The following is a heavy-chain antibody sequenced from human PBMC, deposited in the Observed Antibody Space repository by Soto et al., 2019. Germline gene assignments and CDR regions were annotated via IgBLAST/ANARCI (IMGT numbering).Heavy chain of an antibody. CDR2: IKQDGSEK. CDR3: TRGTELRFCTGTSCPGIDV. CDR1: EFSFSNYW. Sequence: GGSLRLSCAASEFSFSNYWMSWVRQAPGKGLEWVVNIKQDGSEKFHLDSVKGRFTISRDNAKNSLYLQMNSLRAEDTAVYYCTRGTELRFCTGTSCPGIDVWGQGTTVTVSS. D-gene: IGHD2-2*01. J-gene: IGHJ6*02. V-gene: IGHV3-7*03.